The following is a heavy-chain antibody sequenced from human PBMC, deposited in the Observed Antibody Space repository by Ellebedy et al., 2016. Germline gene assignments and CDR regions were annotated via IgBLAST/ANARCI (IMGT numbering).Heavy chain of an antibody. CDR2: IYYSGST. CDR1: GGSISSSSYY. D-gene: IGHD1-1*01. Sequence: SETLSLXXTVSGGSISSSSYYWSWIRQPPGKGLEWIGYIYYSGSTNYNPSLKSRVTISVDTSKNQFSLKLTYVTAADTAVYYCARGSQLGVWGKGTTVTVSS. CDR3: ARGSQLGV. V-gene: IGHV4-61*01. J-gene: IGHJ6*04.